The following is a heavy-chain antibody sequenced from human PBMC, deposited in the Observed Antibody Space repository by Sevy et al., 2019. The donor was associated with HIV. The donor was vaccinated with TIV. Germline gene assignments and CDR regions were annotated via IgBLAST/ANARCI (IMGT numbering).Heavy chain of an antibody. CDR2: IYYDGNNK. D-gene: IGHD4-17*01. Sequence: GGSLRLSCAASGFTFNSYGMHWVRQAPIKGLEWVASIYYDGNNKYYADSVKGRFTISRDESKNTLYLQMNSLRAEDTAVYYCARDSNEYGDYRVSYYFDYRGQGALVTVSS. J-gene: IGHJ4*02. CDR3: ARDSNEYGDYRVSYYFDY. V-gene: IGHV3-33*01. CDR1: GFTFNSYG.